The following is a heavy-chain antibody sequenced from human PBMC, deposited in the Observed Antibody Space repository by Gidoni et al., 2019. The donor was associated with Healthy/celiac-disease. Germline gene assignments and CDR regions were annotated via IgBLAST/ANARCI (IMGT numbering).Heavy chain of an antibody. Sequence: EVQLVETGGGLIQPGGSLRLSCAASGFTVSSNYMTWVRQAPGKGLEWVSVIYSDGSTYYADSVKGRFTISRDNSKNTLYLHMNSLRAEDTAVYYCARGGYGDYVESGWFDPWGQGTLVTVSS. D-gene: IGHD4-17*01. CDR3: ARGGYGDYVESGWFDP. CDR1: GFTVSSNY. CDR2: IYSDGST. V-gene: IGHV3-53*02. J-gene: IGHJ5*02.